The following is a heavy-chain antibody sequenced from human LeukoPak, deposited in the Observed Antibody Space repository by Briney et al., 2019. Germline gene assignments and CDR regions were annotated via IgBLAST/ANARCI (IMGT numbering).Heavy chain of an antibody. CDR2: SKYGGSSA. Sequence: GGALRLSCETSGFTLKNYWMSWLRRAPGKGLEWVSRSKYGGSSAMYAECVKGRFTISKDNARGTLYLKMKSLRVDDTAVYYCAKSDWFDPCGRGILVTVSS. CDR3: AKSDWFDP. CDR1: GFTLKNYW. V-gene: IGHV3-74*03. J-gene: IGHJ5*02.